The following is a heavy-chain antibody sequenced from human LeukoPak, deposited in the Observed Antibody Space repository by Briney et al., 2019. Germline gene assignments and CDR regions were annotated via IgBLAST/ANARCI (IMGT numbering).Heavy chain of an antibody. J-gene: IGHJ4*02. CDR2: IIPIFGTA. V-gene: IGHV1-69*13. D-gene: IGHD3-16*02. Sequence: GASVKVSCKAYGFSFSNHAITWVRQAPGQGLEGMGGIIPIFGTANHAQKFQGRVTITADESTSTAYMELSSLRSYDTAVYYCARGPYDYVWGSYRPFDYWGQGTLVTVSS. CDR3: ARGPYDYVWGSYRPFDY. CDR1: GFSFSNHA.